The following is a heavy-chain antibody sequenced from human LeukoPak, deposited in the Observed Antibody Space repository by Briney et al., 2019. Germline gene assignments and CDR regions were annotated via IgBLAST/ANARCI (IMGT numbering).Heavy chain of an antibody. Sequence: PGGSLRLSCAASGFTFSSYAMSWVRQAPGKGLEWVSAISGSGGSTYYADSVKGRFTISRDSSKNRLYLQMHSLRAEDTAIYYCAQDYTGDPPYFHYWGQGTLVTVSS. CDR3: AQDYTGDPPYFHY. CDR1: GFTFSSYA. D-gene: IGHD2-8*02. CDR2: ISGSGGST. J-gene: IGHJ4*02. V-gene: IGHV3-23*01.